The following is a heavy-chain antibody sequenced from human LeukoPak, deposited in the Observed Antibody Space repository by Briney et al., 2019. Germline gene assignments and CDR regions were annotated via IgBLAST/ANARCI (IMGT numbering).Heavy chain of an antibody. V-gene: IGHV1-69*04. J-gene: IGHJ3*02. Sequence: SVKVSCKASGGTLSSYAISWVRQAPGQGLEWMGRIIPILGIVNYAQKFQGRVTITADKSTSTAYMELSSLRSEDTAVYYCAREGYSGYDLGAFDIWGQGTMVTVSS. CDR2: IIPILGIV. CDR3: AREGYSGYDLGAFDI. D-gene: IGHD5-12*01. CDR1: GGTLSSYA.